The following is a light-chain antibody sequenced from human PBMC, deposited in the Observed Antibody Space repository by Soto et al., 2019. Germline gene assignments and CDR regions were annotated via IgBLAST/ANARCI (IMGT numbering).Light chain of an antibody. J-gene: IGLJ1*01. CDR2: EVN. V-gene: IGLV2-18*01. Sequence: QSALTQPPSGSGSPGQSVTISWSGTSGDFSSYNRVSWYQRPPGTGPKLIIYEVNNRPSGVPDRFSGSKSGNTASLTISGLQAEDDAEYYCRLYTTDSSYVFATGPKVNVL. CDR3: RLYTTDSSYV. CDR1: SGDFSSYNR.